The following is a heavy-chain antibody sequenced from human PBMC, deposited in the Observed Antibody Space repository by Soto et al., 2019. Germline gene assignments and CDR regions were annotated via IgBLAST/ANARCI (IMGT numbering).Heavy chain of an antibody. CDR2: IYSGGST. J-gene: IGHJ6*03. CDR3: ARSKNGNQPYYYYYMDV. D-gene: IGHD1-1*01. V-gene: IGHV3-53*01. CDR1: GFTVSSNY. Sequence: GGSLRLSCAASGFTVSSNYMSWVRQAPGKGLEWVSVIYSGGSTYYADSVKGRFTISRDNSKNTLYLQMNSLRAEDTAVYYCARSKNGNQPYYYYYMDVWGKGTTVTVSS.